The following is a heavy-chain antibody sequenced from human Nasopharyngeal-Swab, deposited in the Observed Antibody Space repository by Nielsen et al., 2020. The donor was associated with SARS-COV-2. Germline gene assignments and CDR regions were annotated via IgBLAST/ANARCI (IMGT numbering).Heavy chain of an antibody. CDR3: ATAPPIRYGEETGWFDP. V-gene: IGHV1-69*04. J-gene: IGHJ5*02. Sequence: SVKVSCKASGGTFSSYAISWVQQAPGQGLEWMGRIIPILGIANYAQKFQGRVTMTEDTSTDTAYMELSSLRSEDTAVYYCATAPPIRYGEETGWFDPWGQGTLVTVSS. CDR1: GGTFSSYA. CDR2: IIPILGIA. D-gene: IGHD4-17*01.